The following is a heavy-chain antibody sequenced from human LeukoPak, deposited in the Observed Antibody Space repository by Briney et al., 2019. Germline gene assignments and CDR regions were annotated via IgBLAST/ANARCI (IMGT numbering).Heavy chain of an antibody. CDR1: GYTFTSYG. Sequence: ASVKVSCKASGYTFTSYGISWVRQAPGQGLEWMGWISAYNGNTNYAQKLQGRVTMTTDTSTSTAYMELRSLRSEDTAVYYCARDYQDRLEPYYYYMDVWGKGTTVTVSS. CDR2: ISAYNGNT. J-gene: IGHJ6*03. D-gene: IGHD5-12*01. V-gene: IGHV1-18*01. CDR3: ARDYQDRLEPYYYYMDV.